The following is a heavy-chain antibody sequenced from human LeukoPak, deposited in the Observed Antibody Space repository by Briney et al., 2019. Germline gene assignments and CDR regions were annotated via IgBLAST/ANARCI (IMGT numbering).Heavy chain of an antibody. V-gene: IGHV3-30*02. CDR2: IRYDGSHK. CDR1: GFTFSSNG. J-gene: IGHJ4*02. CDR3: AKVPPIAAAAQSMFFDY. Sequence: PGGSLRLSCAASGFTFSSNGMHWVRQAPGKGLEWVAFIRYDGSHKYYADSVKGRFTISRDNSKNTVYLQMNSLRTDDTAVYYCAKVPPIAAAAQSMFFDYWGQGTLVTVSS. D-gene: IGHD6-13*01.